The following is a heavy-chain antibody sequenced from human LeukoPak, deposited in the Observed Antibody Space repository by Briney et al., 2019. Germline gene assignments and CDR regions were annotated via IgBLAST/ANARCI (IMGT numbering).Heavy chain of an antibody. CDR3: AKDSGYDFWSGYNWFDP. CDR1: GFTFDDYA. Sequence: PGRSLRLSCAASGFTFDDYAMHWVRQAPGKGLEWVSGISWNSGSIGYADSVEGRFTISRDNAKNSLYLQMNSLRAEDTALYYCAKDSGYDFWSGYNWFDPWGQGTLVTVSS. D-gene: IGHD3-3*01. V-gene: IGHV3-9*01. J-gene: IGHJ5*02. CDR2: ISWNSGSI.